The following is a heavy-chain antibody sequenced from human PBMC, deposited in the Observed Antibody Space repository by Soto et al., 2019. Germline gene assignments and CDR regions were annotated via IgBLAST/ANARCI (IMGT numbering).Heavy chain of an antibody. CDR1: GGTFSSYA. Sequence: QVQLVQSGAEVKKPGASVKVSCKASGGTFSSYAISWVRQAPGQGLEWMGGIIPIFGTANYAQKFQGRVTITADKSTSTAYMELSSLRSEDTAVYYCASPYYYDSSGYSHPAFDIWGQGTMVTVSS. V-gene: IGHV1-69*06. D-gene: IGHD3-22*01. J-gene: IGHJ3*02. CDR2: IIPIFGTA. CDR3: ASPYYYDSSGYSHPAFDI.